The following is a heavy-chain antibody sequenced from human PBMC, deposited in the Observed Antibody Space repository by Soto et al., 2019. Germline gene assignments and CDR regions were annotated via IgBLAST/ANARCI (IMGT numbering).Heavy chain of an antibody. CDR2: IYWDDDK. D-gene: IGHD3-16*01. V-gene: IGHV2-5*02. J-gene: IGHJ5*02. CDR3: AHIPNYYQYDWFDP. CDR1: GFSLTTRGVG. Sequence: QITLKESGPTLVKPTQTLTLTCTFSGFSLTTRGVGVGWIRQPPGKALECLALIYWDDDKRYSPSLQSRLSFTKNTYXNQVVLTMTNVDPVDTATYYCAHIPNYYQYDWFDPWGQGTLVSVSS.